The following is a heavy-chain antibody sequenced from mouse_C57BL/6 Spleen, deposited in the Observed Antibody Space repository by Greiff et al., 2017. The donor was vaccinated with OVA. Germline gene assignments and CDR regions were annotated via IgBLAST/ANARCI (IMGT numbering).Heavy chain of an antibody. CDR1: GYTFTDYE. Sequence: VQLQQSGAELVRPGASVTLSCKASGYTFTDYEMHWVKQTPVHGLEWIGAIDPETGGTAYNQKFKGKAILTADKSSSTAYMELRSLTSEDSAVYYCTRREGYGNYDWFAYWGQGTLVTVSA. J-gene: IGHJ3*01. CDR3: TRREGYGNYDWFAY. CDR2: IDPETGGT. V-gene: IGHV1-15*01. D-gene: IGHD2-1*01.